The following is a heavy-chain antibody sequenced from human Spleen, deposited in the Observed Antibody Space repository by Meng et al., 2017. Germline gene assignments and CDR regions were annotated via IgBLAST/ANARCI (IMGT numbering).Heavy chain of an antibody. CDR1: GFTFSSYG. Sequence: GESLKISCAASGFTFSSYGMHWVRQAPGKGLEWVAVIWYDGSNKYYADSVKGRFTISRDNSKNTLYLQMNSLRAEDTAVYYCARDGSWFGSYSSGWSSGYFDYWGQGTLVTVSS. V-gene: IGHV3-33*01. D-gene: IGHD6-19*01. CDR3: ARDGSWFGSYSSGWSSGYFDY. CDR2: IWYDGSNK. J-gene: IGHJ4*02.